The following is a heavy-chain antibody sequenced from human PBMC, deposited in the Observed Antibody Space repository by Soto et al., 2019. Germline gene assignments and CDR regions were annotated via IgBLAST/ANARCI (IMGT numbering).Heavy chain of an antibody. J-gene: IGHJ5*02. D-gene: IGHD3-16*01. CDR3: ATVVGGTAWFDP. Sequence: GASVKVSCKVSGYTLTELSMHWVRQAPGKGLEWMGGFDPEDGETIYAQKFQGRITMTEDTSTDTAYMELSRLRSEDTAVYYCATVVGGTAWFDPWGQGTLVTVSS. V-gene: IGHV1-24*01. CDR1: GYTLTELS. CDR2: FDPEDGET.